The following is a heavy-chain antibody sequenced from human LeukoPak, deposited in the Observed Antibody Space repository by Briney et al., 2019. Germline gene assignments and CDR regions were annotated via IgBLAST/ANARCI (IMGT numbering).Heavy chain of an antibody. V-gene: IGHV3-48*04. D-gene: IGHD3-10*02. CDR2: ISSSGSTI. Sequence: QSGGSLRLSCVGSGFSFKTYSMNWVRQAPGKGLEWVSYISSSGSTIYYADSVKGRFTISRDNAKNSLYLQMNSLRAEDTAVYYCAELGITMIGGVWGKGTTVTISS. CDR1: GFSFKTYS. CDR3: AELGITMIGGV. J-gene: IGHJ6*04.